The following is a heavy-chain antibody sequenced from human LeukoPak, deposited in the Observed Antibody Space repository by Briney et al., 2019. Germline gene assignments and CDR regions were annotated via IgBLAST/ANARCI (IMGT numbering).Heavy chain of an antibody. CDR2: MNSRSSSK. D-gene: IGHD3-22*01. V-gene: IGHV3-21*04. J-gene: IGHJ3*02. CDR3: AKAGDNSGNYGAFDI. Sequence: GGSLRLSCAASGFTFSSYSMNWVRQAPGKGLEWVSSMNSRSSSKYYADSVKGRFTISRDNAKNSLYLQMNSLRAEDTAVYYCAKAGDNSGNYGAFDIWGQGTMVTVSS. CDR1: GFTFSSYS.